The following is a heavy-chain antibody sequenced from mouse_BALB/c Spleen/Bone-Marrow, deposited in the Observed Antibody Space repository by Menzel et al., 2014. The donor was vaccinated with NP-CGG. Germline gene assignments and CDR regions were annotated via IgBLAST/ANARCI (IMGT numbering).Heavy chain of an antibody. CDR1: GFSLTGYG. J-gene: IGHJ4*01. V-gene: IGHV2-6-7*01. CDR2: IWGDGST. Sequence: VKLVESGPGLVAPPQSLSITCTVSGFSLTGYGVSWVRQPPGKGLEWLGMIWGDGSTDYNSALKSRLSISKDNSKSQVFLKMNSLQTDDTARYYCARDSFLITRALDYWGQGTSVTVSS. D-gene: IGHD2-4*01. CDR3: ARDSFLITRALDY.